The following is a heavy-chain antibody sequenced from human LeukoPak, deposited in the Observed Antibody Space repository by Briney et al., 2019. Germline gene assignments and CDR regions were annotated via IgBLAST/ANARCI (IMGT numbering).Heavy chain of an antibody. V-gene: IGHV4-59*11. D-gene: IGHD3-10*01. Sequence: SETLSLTCTVSGGSISSHYWIWTRQAPGKGLEWIGYIYYSSSNNYNPSLRSRVTMSADTYKNQFSLKLSSVTAADTAVYYCARLLYYSGSGNFDFWGQGILVTVSS. J-gene: IGHJ4*02. CDR1: GGSISSHY. CDR2: IYYSSSN. CDR3: ARLLYYSGSGNFDF.